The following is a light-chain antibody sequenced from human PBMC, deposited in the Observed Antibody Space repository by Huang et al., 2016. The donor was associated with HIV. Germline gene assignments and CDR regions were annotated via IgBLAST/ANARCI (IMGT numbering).Light chain of an antibody. V-gene: IGKV1-39*01. CDR2: GAS. CDR1: QSISNY. Sequence: DIQMTKSPASLSASVGDRVTITCRATQSISNYVNWYQQKPGKAPNLLIYGASTLQSGVPSRFSGSGSGTDFTLTISSLQPEDFTTYYCQQSYNTPPTFGQGTKVEI. CDR3: QQSYNTPPT. J-gene: IGKJ1*01.